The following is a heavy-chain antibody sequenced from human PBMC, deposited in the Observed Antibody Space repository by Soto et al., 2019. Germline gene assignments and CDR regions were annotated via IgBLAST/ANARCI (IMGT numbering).Heavy chain of an antibody. D-gene: IGHD6-6*01. CDR1: GFTFSSYG. Sequence: VQLVESGGGVVQPGRSLRLSCAASGFTFSSYGMHWVRQAPGKGLEWVAVISYDGSNKYYADSVKGRFTISRDNSKNTLYLQMNSLRAEDTAVYYCAKDQIVIAAPPHYYYGMDVWGQGTTVTVSS. CDR3: AKDQIVIAAPPHYYYGMDV. J-gene: IGHJ6*02. CDR2: ISYDGSNK. V-gene: IGHV3-30*18.